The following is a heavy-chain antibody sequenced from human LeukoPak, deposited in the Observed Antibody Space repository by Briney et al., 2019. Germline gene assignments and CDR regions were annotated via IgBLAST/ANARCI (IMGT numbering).Heavy chain of an antibody. V-gene: IGHV1-18*01. J-gene: IGHJ6*02. Sequence: ASVKVSCKASGYTFTSYGISWVRQAPGQGLGWMGWISDYNGNTNYAQKLQGRVTMTTDTSTSTAYMELRSLRSDDTAVYYCARDPPVIAAWIYYGMDVWGQGTTVTVSS. CDR3: ARDPPVIAAWIYYGMDV. CDR1: GYTFTSYG. CDR2: ISDYNGNT. D-gene: IGHD6-25*01.